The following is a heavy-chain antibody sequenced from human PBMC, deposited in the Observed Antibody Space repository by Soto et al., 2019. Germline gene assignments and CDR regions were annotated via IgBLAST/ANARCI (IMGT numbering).Heavy chain of an antibody. J-gene: IGHJ6*02. Sequence: GGSLRLSCAASGFTFSSYAMHWVRQAPGKGLEWVAVISYDGSNKYYADSVKGRFTISRDNSKNTLYLQMNSLRAEDTAVYYCASISSIAARIYYYYGMDVWGQGTRVTVAS. CDR1: GFTFSSYA. CDR3: ASISSIAARIYYYYGMDV. D-gene: IGHD6-6*01. CDR2: ISYDGSNK. V-gene: IGHV3-30-3*01.